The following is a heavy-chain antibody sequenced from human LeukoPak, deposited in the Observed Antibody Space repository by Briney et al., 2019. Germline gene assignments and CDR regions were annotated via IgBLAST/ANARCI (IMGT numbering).Heavy chain of an antibody. V-gene: IGHV4-31*03. CDR1: GGSFSSENYF. D-gene: IGHD3-22*01. J-gene: IGHJ4*02. CDR3: AREGNYYDANGYSVY. Sequence: KPSETLSLTCTVSGGSFSSENYFWSWIRQHPVKGLEWIGYISYSGSTYYNPSLKSRVTMSVDTSKNQFSLKLSSVTAADTAVYYCAREGNYYDANGYSVYWGQGTLVTVSS. CDR2: ISYSGST.